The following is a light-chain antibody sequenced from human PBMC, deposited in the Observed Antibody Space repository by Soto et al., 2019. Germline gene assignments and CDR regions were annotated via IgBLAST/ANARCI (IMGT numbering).Light chain of an antibody. Sequence: DIQMTQSPSTLSASVGDRVTITCRASQSVSNWLAWYQQKPGKAPEVLIYGASNLQSGVPSRFSGSGSGTDFTLTISSLQPEDSATYYCQQTDSTPYTFGQGTKLEI. V-gene: IGKV1-5*01. CDR2: GAS. J-gene: IGKJ2*01. CDR3: QQTDSTPYT. CDR1: QSVSNW.